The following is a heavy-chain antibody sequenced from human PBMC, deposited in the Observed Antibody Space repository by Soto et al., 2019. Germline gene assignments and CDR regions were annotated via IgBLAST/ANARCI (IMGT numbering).Heavy chain of an antibody. J-gene: IGHJ4*01. CDR3: ATGHDSGDLLFDH. CDR1: GITFSSSV. CDR2: IRRSGDTT. D-gene: IGHD4-17*01. V-gene: IGHV3-23*01. Sequence: EVQLLESGGGLVQPGGSLRLSCAASGITFSSSVMNWVRQAPGKGLEWVSTIRRSGDTTYYADSVRGRFTISRDNSKNTLSLQMYSLRADDTAVYYCATGHDSGDLLFDHWGHGTLVTVSS.